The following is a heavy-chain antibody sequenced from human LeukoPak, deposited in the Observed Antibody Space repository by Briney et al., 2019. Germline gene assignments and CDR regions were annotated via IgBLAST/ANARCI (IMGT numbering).Heavy chain of an antibody. V-gene: IGHV3-23*01. CDR3: AKRGVVIRVILVGFHKEAYYFDS. CDR1: GVTLSNYG. D-gene: IGHD3-22*01. Sequence: GGSLRLSCAVSGVTLSNYGMSWVRQAPGKGLEWVAGISDSGGRTNYADSVEGRFTISRDNPKNTLYLQMNSLRAEDTAVYFCAKRGVVIRVILVGFHKEAYYFDSWGQGALVTVSS. J-gene: IGHJ4*02. CDR2: ISDSGGRT.